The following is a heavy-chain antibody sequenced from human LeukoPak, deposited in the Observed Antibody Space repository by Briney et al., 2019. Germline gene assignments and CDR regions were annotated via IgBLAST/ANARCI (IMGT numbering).Heavy chain of an antibody. V-gene: IGHV3-30*02. Sequence: GGSLRLSCAASGFTFSSYGMHWVRQAPGKGLEGVTYIRYDGTNKYYADSVKGRFTISRDNSKNTLYLQMNSLRPEDTAVYCARGGKIPLAGTRSPQYFQHWGQGTLVTVSS. CDR3: RGGKIPLAGTRSPQYFQH. D-gene: IGHD6-19*01. CDR2: IRYDGTNK. J-gene: IGHJ1*01. CDR1: GFTFSSYG.